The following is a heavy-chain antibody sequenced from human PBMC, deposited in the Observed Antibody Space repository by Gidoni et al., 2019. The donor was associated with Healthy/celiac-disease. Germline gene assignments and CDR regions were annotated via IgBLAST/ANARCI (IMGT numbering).Heavy chain of an antibody. CDR2: IYYSGST. D-gene: IGHD1-26*01. V-gene: IGHV4-59*01. J-gene: IGHJ6*02. Sequence: QVQLQESGPGLVKPSETLSLPCTVSGGSISSYYWSWIRQPPGKGLEWIGYIYYSGSTNYNPALKSRVTISVDTAKNQFSLKLSSVTAADTAVYYCARDSGSNYGMDVWGQGTTVTVSS. CDR3: ARDSGSNYGMDV. CDR1: GGSISSYY.